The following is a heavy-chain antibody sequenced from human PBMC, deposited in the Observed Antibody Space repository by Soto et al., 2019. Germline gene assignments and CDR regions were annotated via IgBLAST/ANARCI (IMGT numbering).Heavy chain of an antibody. V-gene: IGHV2-70*01. J-gene: IGHJ2*01. Sequence: SGPTLVKPTQTLTLTCTFSGFSLSTSGMCVSWIRQPPGKALEWLALIDWDDDKYYSTSLKTRLTISKDTSKNQVVLTMTNMDPVDTATYYCARIVGDHDYGDYEGWYFDLWGRGTLVTVSS. CDR2: IDWDDDK. CDR1: GFSLSTSGMC. D-gene: IGHD4-17*01. CDR3: ARIVGDHDYGDYEGWYFDL.